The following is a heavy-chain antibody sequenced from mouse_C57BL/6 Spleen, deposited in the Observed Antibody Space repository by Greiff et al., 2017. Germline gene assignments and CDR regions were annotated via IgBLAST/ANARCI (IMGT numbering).Heavy chain of an antibody. V-gene: IGHV1-80*01. Sequence: QVHVKQSGAELVKPGASVKISCKASGYAFSSYWMNWVKQRPGKGLEWIGQIYPGDGDTNYNGKFKGKATLTADKSSSTAYMQLSSLTSEDSAVYFCARGGVYYGYDGVDFDYWGQGTTLTVSS. CDR2: IYPGDGDT. D-gene: IGHD2-2*01. J-gene: IGHJ2*01. CDR1: GYAFSSYW. CDR3: ARGGVYYGYDGVDFDY.